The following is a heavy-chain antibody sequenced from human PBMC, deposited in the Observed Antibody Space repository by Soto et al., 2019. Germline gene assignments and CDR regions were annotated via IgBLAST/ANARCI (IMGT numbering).Heavy chain of an antibody. V-gene: IGHV3-23*05. CDR1: GFNFRTYA. D-gene: IGHD2-21*02. Sequence: EVRLLESGGGSEQPGGSLRLSWAASGFNFRTYAMYWVRQAPGKGLEWVSAIDDGNSAYYADSVKGRFIISRDNSRNTLYLQMDGLRVEDTAIYFCTKRPMCAGDCWYFDDWGQGILVTVSS. J-gene: IGHJ4*02. CDR3: TKRPMCAGDCWYFDD. CDR2: IDDGNSA.